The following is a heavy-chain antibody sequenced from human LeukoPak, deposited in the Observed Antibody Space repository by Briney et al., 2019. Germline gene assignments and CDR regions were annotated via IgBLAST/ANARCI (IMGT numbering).Heavy chain of an antibody. V-gene: IGHV3-53*01. Sequence: PGGSLRLSCEVSGFPVRSRYMTWVRQPPGKGLECVAVMYSGGTTYHIDSVKGRFTISRDISKSTMYLEMNNLRVEDTATYYCASLEGGPSDGRWGQGTLVIVSS. CDR2: MYSGGTT. J-gene: IGHJ1*01. CDR3: ASLEGGPSDGR. CDR1: GFPVRSRY. D-gene: IGHD3-3*01.